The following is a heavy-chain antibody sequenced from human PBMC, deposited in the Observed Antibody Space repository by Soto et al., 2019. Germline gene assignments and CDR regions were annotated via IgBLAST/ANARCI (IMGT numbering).Heavy chain of an antibody. D-gene: IGHD5-18*01. J-gene: IGHJ4*02. V-gene: IGHV3-21*01. CDR2: ISSSYSFI. CDR3: VRHRGYTYGFRGDY. CDR1: GFTFSTYT. Sequence: GGSLRLSCAASGFTFSTYTMNWVRQAPGKGLEWVSSISSSYSFIYYADSVKGRFTISRDHSKNSLYLQMNSLRAEDTAVYYCVRHRGYTYGFRGDYWGQGTLVTVSS.